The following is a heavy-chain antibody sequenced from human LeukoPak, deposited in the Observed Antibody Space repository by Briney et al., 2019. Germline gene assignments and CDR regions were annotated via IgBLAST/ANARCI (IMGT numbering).Heavy chain of an antibody. V-gene: IGHV3-20*04. CDR1: GFTFDDYG. D-gene: IGHD5-24*01. CDR2: INWNGGST. J-gene: IGHJ4*02. Sequence: GGSLRLSCAASGFTFDDYGMSWVRHAPGKGLEWVSGINWNGGSTGYADSVKGRFTISRDNSKNTLYLQMNSLRAEDTAVYYCARDRDGYNSYFDYWGQGTLVTVSS. CDR3: ARDRDGYNSYFDY.